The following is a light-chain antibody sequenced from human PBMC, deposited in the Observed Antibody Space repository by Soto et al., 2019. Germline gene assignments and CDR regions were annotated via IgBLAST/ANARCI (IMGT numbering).Light chain of an antibody. CDR1: PSVSSN. Sequence: EIVMTQSPDTLSVSPGERAPISSRALPSVSSNFAWYQQKPGQAPRLLMYRASTRATGIRASFCGSGCGTEFILTIRRLQSEDFAVYYCQEYKHWPPWLTFGGGTKVEIK. CDR2: RAS. J-gene: IGKJ4*01. V-gene: IGKV3-15*01. CDR3: QEYKHWPPWLT.